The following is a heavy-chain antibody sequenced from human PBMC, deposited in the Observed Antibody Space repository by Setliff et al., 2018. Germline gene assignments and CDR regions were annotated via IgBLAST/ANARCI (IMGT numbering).Heavy chain of an antibody. CDR1: GYIFTSYA. D-gene: IGHD7-27*01. Sequence: EASVKVSCKASGYIFTSYAINWVRQAPGQGLEWMGSISAYNANTNYAQNLQGRVTMTRDTSTSTAYMELRSLRSDDTAVYYCAREPLWGSHDAFDIWGQGTMVT. V-gene: IGHV1-18*01. J-gene: IGHJ3*02. CDR2: ISAYNANT. CDR3: AREPLWGSHDAFDI.